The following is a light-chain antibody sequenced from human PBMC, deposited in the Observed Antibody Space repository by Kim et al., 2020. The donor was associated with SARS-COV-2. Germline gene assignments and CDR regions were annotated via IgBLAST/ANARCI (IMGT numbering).Light chain of an antibody. J-gene: IGKJ5*01. CDR2: GAS. Sequence: ASVGDRVTITCRARQDIRNDLGWYQQNPGRAPKRLIYGASSLQSGVPSRFSGSGSGTEFTLTISSLQPEDFATYICLQHNTYPITFGQGTRLEIK. CDR1: QDIRND. CDR3: LQHNTYPIT. V-gene: IGKV1-17*01.